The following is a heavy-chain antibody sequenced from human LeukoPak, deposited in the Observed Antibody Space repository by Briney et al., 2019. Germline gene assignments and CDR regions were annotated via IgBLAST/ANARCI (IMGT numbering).Heavy chain of an antibody. D-gene: IGHD3-22*01. CDR3: ARDGLPAVDRGFDP. Sequence: PSASLSLTCTVSGGSISSGSYYCSWLRQPAGKGLEWIGRIYTTGSTNYNPSRQSRVTISVDTSKNQFSLKLSSVTAADTAVYYCARDGLPAVDRGFDPWGQGTLVTVSS. CDR1: GGSISSGSYY. CDR2: IYTTGST. J-gene: IGHJ5*02. V-gene: IGHV4-61*02.